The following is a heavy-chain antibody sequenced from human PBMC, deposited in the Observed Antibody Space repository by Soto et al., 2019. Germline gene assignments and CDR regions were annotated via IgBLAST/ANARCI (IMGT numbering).Heavy chain of an antibody. V-gene: IGHV3-11*06. D-gene: IGHD2-15*01. CDR2: ISSSRSYT. CDR3: ARPSGGGKTCFAP. J-gene: IGHJ5*02. CDR1: GFTFSDYY. Sequence: PGGSLRLSCAASGFTFSDYYMSWIRQAPGKGLEWVSYISSSRSYTNYADSVKGRFTISRDNAKNSLYLQMNSLRDDDTAVYYWARPSGGGKTCFAPGGRGTLVTVPS.